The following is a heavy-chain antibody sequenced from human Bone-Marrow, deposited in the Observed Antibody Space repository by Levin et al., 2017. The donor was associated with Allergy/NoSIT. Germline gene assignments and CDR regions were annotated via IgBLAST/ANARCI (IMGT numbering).Heavy chain of an antibody. D-gene: IGHD4-17*01. Sequence: GGSLRLSCAASGFTFSSYGMHWVRQAPGKGLEWVEVIWYDGSNKYYADSVKGRFTISRDNSKNTLYLQMNSLRAEDTAVYYCARGFYGDYLIHGYWGQGTLVTVSS. J-gene: IGHJ4*02. CDR2: IWYDGSNK. CDR3: ARGFYGDYLIHGY. CDR1: GFTFSSYG. V-gene: IGHV3-33*01.